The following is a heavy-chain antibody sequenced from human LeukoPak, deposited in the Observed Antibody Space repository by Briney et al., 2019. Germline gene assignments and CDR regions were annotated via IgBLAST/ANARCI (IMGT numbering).Heavy chain of an antibody. V-gene: IGHV3-15*01. CDR1: GFTFSSYG. Sequence: PGGSLRLSCAASGFTFSSYGMHWVRQAPGKGLEWVGRIKSKTDGGTTDYAAPVKGRFTISRDDSKNTLYLQMNSLKTEDTAVYYCTTTGDFVSLGYWGQGTLVTVSS. D-gene: IGHD7-27*01. CDR2: IKSKTDGGTT. J-gene: IGHJ4*02. CDR3: TTTGDFVSLGY.